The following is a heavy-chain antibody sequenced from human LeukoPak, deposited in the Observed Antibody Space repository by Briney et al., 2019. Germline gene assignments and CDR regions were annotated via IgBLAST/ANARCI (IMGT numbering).Heavy chain of an antibody. V-gene: IGHV3-15*01. CDR1: GFTFSNAW. CDR3: TTGPFDYYGSASYLANGMDV. CDR2: IKSKTDGGST. J-gene: IGHJ6*02. Sequence: GGSLRLSCAASGFTFSNAWMSWVRQAPGKGLEWVGRIKSKTDGGSTDYTAPVKGRFTISRDDSKNTLYLQMNSLKTEDTAVYYCTTGPFDYYGSASYLANGMDVWGQGTTVTVSS. D-gene: IGHD3-10*01.